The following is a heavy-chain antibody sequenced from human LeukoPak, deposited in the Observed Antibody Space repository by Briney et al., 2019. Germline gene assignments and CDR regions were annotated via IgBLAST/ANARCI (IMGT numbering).Heavy chain of an antibody. CDR2: ISSSSSTI. D-gene: IGHD1-26*01. J-gene: IGHJ4*01. CDR1: GFTFSSYS. Sequence: HPGGSLRLSCAASGFTFSSYSMNWVRQAPGKGLEWVSYISSSSSTIYYADSVNGRFNISRDNAKNSLYLQMNSLRAEDTAVYYCARAVGAGAFDNWGHGTLVTVSS. V-gene: IGHV3-48*04. CDR3: ARAVGAGAFDN.